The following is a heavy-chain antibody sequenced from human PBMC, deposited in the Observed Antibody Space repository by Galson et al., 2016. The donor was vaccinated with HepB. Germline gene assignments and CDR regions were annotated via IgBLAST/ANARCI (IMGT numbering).Heavy chain of an antibody. CDR2: IAWDDDK. J-gene: IGHJ4*02. V-gene: IGHV2-70*11. D-gene: IGHD3-22*01. CDR3: ARTKRYSSGYYYSDY. Sequence: PALVKPTQTLTLTCTFSGFSLSTGAMCVSWIRQPPGKALEWLARIAWDDDKYYSTSLKTRLTISKDTSKNQVVLRMTNMDPVDTATYFCARTKRYSSGYYYSDYWGQGTLVSVSS. CDR1: GFSLSTGAMC.